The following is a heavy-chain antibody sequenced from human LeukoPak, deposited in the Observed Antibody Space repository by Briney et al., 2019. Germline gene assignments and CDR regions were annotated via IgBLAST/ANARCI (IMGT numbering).Heavy chain of an antibody. CDR2: INSDGSST. J-gene: IGHJ4*02. CDR1: GFAFSSYW. Sequence: GGSLRLSCAASGFAFSSYWMHWVRQAPGKGLVWVSRINSDGSSTSYADSVKGRFTISRDNAKNTLYLQMNSLRAEDTAVYYCARSSGYSSSWYDYWGQGTLVTVSS. CDR3: ARSSGYSSSWYDY. V-gene: IGHV3-74*01. D-gene: IGHD6-13*01.